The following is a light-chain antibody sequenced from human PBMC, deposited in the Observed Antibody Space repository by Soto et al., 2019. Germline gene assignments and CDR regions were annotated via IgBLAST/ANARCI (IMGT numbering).Light chain of an antibody. J-gene: IGLJ2*01. CDR3: SSYTSSSPL. Sequence: QSALTQPASVSGSPGQSITISCTGTSSDIGGYDSVSWYQQHPGKAPKLMIYDVSNRPSGVSNRFSGSKSGNTASLTISGLQAEDEADYYCSSYTSSSPLFGGGTKLT. V-gene: IGLV2-14*03. CDR1: SSDIGGYDS. CDR2: DVS.